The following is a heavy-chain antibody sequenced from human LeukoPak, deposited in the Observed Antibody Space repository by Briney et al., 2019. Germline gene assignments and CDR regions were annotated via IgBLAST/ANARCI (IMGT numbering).Heavy chain of an antibody. D-gene: IGHD3-3*01. Sequence: GGSLRLSCAASGFTFGPYTMNWVRQAPGKGLEWVSYISSSSDTIYYADSVKGRFTISRDNAKNSLYLQMNSLRAEDTAVYYCAREGYDFWSGYTWSYWGQGTLVTVSS. CDR3: AREGYDFWSGYTWSY. J-gene: IGHJ4*02. CDR1: GFTFGPYT. CDR2: ISSSSDTI. V-gene: IGHV3-48*04.